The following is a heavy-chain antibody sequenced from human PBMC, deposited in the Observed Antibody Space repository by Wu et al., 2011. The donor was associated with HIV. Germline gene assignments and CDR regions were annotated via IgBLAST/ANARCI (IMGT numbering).Heavy chain of an antibody. CDR1: GYTFTGYY. CDR2: INPNSGGT. V-gene: IGHV1-2*02. CDR3: ARDWSRGWWADSGSYYRLDY. D-gene: IGHD1-26*01. Sequence: QVQLVQSGAEVKKPGASVKVSCKASGYTFTGYYMHWVRQAPGQGLEWMGWINPNSGGTNYAQKFQGRVTMTRDTSISTAYMELSRLRSDDTAVYYCARDWSRGWWADSGSYYRLDYWGQGTLVTVSS. J-gene: IGHJ4*02.